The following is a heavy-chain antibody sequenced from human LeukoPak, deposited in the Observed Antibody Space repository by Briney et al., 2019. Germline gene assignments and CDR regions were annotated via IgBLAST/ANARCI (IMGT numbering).Heavy chain of an antibody. D-gene: IGHD7-27*01. CDR1: GYTFTSHD. V-gene: IGHV1-8*01. CDR2: MSPNSGDT. J-gene: IGHJ4*02. CDR3: VRTPPNWGFDY. Sequence: ASVKVSCKASGYTFTSHDINWVRQATGQGLEWMGWMSPNSGDTGYAQKSQGRVTMTSDSSISTAYMELSSLRSEDTAIYYCVRTPPNWGFDYWGQGTLVTVSS.